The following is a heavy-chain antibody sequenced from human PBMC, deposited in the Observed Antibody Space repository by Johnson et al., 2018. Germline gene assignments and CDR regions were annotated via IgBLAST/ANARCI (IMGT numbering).Heavy chain of an antibody. V-gene: IGHV3-66*02. J-gene: IGHJ6*03. Sequence: VQLVESGGGLVQPGGSLRLSCAASGFTVSSNYMNWVRQAPGKGLEWVSVLYSGGSTYYADSVKGRFHISSDNSKNTLYLKMNSLRAEDTAVYYWARNKQPEGTYYYGSGSYGSYYMDVWGKGTTVTVSS. CDR1: GFTVSSNY. D-gene: IGHD3-10*01. CDR2: LYSGGST. CDR3: ARNKQPEGTYYYGSGSYGSYYMDV.